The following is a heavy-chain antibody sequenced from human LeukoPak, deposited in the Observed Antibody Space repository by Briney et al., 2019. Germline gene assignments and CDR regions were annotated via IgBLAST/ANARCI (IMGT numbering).Heavy chain of an antibody. Sequence: SETLSLTCAVYGGSFSGYYWSWIRQPPGKGLEWIGEINHSGSTNYNPSLKSRVTISVDTSKNQFSLKLSSVTAADTAVYYCARDMRVVVRGATYYYYYYMDVWGKGTTVTISS. V-gene: IGHV4-34*01. J-gene: IGHJ6*03. CDR1: GGSFSGYY. CDR3: ARDMRVVVRGATYYYYYYMDV. D-gene: IGHD3-10*01. CDR2: INHSGST.